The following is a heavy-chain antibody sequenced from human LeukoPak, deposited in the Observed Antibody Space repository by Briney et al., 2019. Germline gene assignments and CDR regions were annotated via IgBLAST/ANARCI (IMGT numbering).Heavy chain of an antibody. J-gene: IGHJ4*02. CDR1: GYTFTSYD. V-gene: IGHV1-18*01. CDR3: ARDQTDIVLMVYARFDY. D-gene: IGHD2-8*01. Sequence: ASVKVSCKASGYTFTSYDINWVRQATGQGLEWMGWISAYNGNTNYAQKLQGRVTMTTDTSTSTAYMELRSLRSDDTAVYYCARDQTDIVLMVYARFDYWGQGTLVTVSS. CDR2: ISAYNGNT.